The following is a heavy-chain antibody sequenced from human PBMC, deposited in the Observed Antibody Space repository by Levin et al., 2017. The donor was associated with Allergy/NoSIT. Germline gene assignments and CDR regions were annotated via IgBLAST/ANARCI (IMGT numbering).Heavy chain of an antibody. CDR2: IYYSGST. J-gene: IGHJ5*02. CDR3: ARFGTDNWFDP. V-gene: IGHV4-59*01. D-gene: IGHD1-1*01. Sequence: GSLRLSCTVSGGSISSYYWSWIRQPPGKGLEWIGYIYYSGSTNYNPSLKSRVTISVDTSKNQFSLKLSSVTAADTAVYYCARFGTDNWFDPWGQGTLVTVSS. CDR1: GGSISSYY.